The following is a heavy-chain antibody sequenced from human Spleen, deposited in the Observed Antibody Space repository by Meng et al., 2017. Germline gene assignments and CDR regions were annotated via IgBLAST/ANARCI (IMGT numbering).Heavy chain of an antibody. CDR3: ATEGSCTSCYEGTGDFDF. J-gene: IGHJ4*02. CDR1: GFTFSTYW. V-gene: IGHV3-7*01. Sequence: GESLKISCVASGFTFSTYWMSWVRQAPGKGLEWVANINQDGSEKYYVDSVKGRLTISRDNSKNTLYLQMNNLRPEDTAVYYCATEGSCTSCYEGTGDFDFWGRGTRVTGSS. CDR2: INQDGSEK. D-gene: IGHD2-2*01.